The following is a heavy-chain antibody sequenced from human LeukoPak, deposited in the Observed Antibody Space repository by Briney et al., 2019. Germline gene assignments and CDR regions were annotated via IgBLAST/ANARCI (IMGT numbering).Heavy chain of an antibody. Sequence: SETLSLTCKVSGGSISSSNNYYWGWTRQPPGKGLEWIGSIYYSGSTYYNPSLKTRVTISVDTSKNQFSLKVTSVTAADTAVYYCARVDSYYYMDVWGKGTTVTVSS. CDR2: IYYSGST. CDR3: ARVDSYYYMDV. V-gene: IGHV4-39*07. D-gene: IGHD3-22*01. CDR1: GGSISSSNNYY. J-gene: IGHJ6*03.